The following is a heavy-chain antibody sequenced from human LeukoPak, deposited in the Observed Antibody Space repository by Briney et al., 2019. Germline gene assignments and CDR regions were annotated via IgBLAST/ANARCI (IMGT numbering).Heavy chain of an antibody. CDR1: GFTFTISA. CDR2: VVVGSGNT. J-gene: IGHJ4*02. Sequence: SGTLSFTASGFTFTISAAQWVRQARGQRLEWIGWVVVGSGNTNYAQKFQERVTISRDMSTSTAHMELSRLISEDTVVYYCAEISGYWGQGTLVTVSS. V-gene: IGHV1-58*01. CDR3: AEISGY.